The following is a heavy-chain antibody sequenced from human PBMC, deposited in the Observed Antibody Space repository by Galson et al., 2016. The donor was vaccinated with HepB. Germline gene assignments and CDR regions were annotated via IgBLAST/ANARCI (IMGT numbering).Heavy chain of an antibody. V-gene: IGHV3-13*04. D-gene: IGHD3-16*01. CDR3: ARESTGRGVDAFDI. Sequence: SLRLSCAASGFTFSRYDIHWVRQVTGKGLQWVSAIGGAGDTYYSGSVKGRFTISRENAKNSLYLQMNSLTAGDTAVYYCARESTGRGVDAFDIWGQGTMVIVCS. CDR2: IGGAGDT. J-gene: IGHJ3*02. CDR1: GFTFSRYD.